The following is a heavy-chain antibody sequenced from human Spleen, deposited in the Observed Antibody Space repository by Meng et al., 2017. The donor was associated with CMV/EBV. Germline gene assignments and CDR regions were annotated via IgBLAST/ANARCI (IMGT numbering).Heavy chain of an antibody. CDR3: ARDVQSGAAGY. V-gene: IGHV1-2*02. D-gene: IGHD3-10*01. Sequence: CKPSGYTFTDFWIHWVRQAPGQGPEWMGWINPKSGGTKVAQKFEGRVTMTTDTSTRTISLELNRLRNDDTAMYYCARDVQSGAAGYWGQGTLVTVSS. CDR2: INPKSGGT. CDR1: GYTFTDFW. J-gene: IGHJ4*02.